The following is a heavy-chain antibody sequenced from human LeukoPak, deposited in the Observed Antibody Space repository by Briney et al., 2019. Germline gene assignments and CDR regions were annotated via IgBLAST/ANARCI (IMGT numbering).Heavy chain of an antibody. D-gene: IGHD3-9*01. CDR2: IRYDGSNK. Sequence: GGSLTLSCAASGFTFSSYGMHWVRQAPGKGLEWVSFIRYDGSNKYYADSVKGRFTISRDNSKNTLYLQMNSVRAEDTAVYYCAKDRLRYLTGYYYYYMDVWGKGTTVTISS. J-gene: IGHJ6*03. CDR3: AKDRLRYLTGYYYYYMDV. CDR1: GFTFSSYG. V-gene: IGHV3-30*02.